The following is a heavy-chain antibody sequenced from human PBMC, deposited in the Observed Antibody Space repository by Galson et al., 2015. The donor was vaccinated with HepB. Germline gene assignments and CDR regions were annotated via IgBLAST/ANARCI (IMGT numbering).Heavy chain of an antibody. V-gene: IGHV5-10-1*01. CDR3: ASQSERCSGGSCYLSVD. D-gene: IGHD2-15*01. Sequence: QSGAEVKKPGESLRISCKGSGYSFTSYWISWVRQMPGKGLEWMGRIDPSDSYTNYSPSFQGHVTISADKSISTAYLQWSSLKASDTAMYYCASQSERCSGGSCYLSVDWGQGTLVTVSS. CDR1: GYSFTSYW. J-gene: IGHJ4*02. CDR2: IDPSDSYT.